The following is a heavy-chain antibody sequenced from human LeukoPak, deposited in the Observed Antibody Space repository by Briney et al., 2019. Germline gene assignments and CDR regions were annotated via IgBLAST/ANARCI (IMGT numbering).Heavy chain of an antibody. CDR1: GINVSSNY. CDR2: IYGGDAA. J-gene: IGHJ4*02. D-gene: IGHD6-13*01. CDR3: VTSTGQQFIPYDY. Sequence: GGSLRLSCEASGINVSSNYMTWIRQAPGKGLEWVSLIYGGDAAYYAESVRGRFMISRDNLKNTLFLQMNSLRVEDTAVYYCVTSTGQQFIPYDYWGQGTHVTVSS. V-gene: IGHV3-66*02.